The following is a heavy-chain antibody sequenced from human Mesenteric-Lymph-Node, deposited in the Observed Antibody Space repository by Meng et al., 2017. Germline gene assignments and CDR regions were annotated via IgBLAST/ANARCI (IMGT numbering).Heavy chain of an antibody. V-gene: IGHV5-51*01. CDR3: ARLSSGWYGGNYYTMDV. D-gene: IGHD6-19*01. CDR2: IYPGDSDT. Sequence: GGSLRLSCKGSGYSFTSYWIGWVRQMPGKGLVWMGIIYPGDSDTRYSPSFQGQVTISADKSISTAYLQWSSLKASDTAMYYCARLSSGWYGGNYYTMDVWGQGTTVTVSS. CDR1: GYSFTSYW. J-gene: IGHJ6*02.